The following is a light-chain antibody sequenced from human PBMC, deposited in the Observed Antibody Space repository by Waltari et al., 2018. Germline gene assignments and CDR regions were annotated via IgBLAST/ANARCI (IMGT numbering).Light chain of an antibody. CDR2: SND. CDR1: RTNLRPEV. CDR3: ATWDYTLDGQV. Sequence: SVLTQPPSASGTPGQRVTISCPGSRTNLRPEVVNWYQVLPGTAPRLLIYSNDQRPSGVPERFSGSKSGTSASLAISGLQSEDEADYYCATWDYTLDGQVFGGGTKLTVL. J-gene: IGLJ3*02. V-gene: IGLV1-44*01.